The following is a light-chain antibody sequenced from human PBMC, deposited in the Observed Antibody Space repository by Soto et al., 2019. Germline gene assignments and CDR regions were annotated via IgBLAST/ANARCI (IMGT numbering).Light chain of an antibody. J-gene: IGKJ5*01. CDR1: QSVSSN. CDR3: QQRSNWPPRIT. CDR2: GAS. V-gene: IGKV3-15*01. Sequence: EIVMTQSPATLSVSPGERATLSCRASQSVSSNLAWYQQKPGQAPRLLIYGASTRATGIPARFSGSGSGTDLTLTISRLETEDFAVYYCQQRSNWPPRITFGQRTRLEIK.